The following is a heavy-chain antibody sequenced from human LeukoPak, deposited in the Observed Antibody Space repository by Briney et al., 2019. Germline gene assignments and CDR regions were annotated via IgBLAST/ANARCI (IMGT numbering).Heavy chain of an antibody. CDR1: GYTFTGYY. CDR2: IIPILGIA. Sequence: SVKVSCKASGYTFTGYYMHWVRQAPGQGLEWMGRIIPILGIANYAQKFQGRVTITADKSTSTAYMELSSLRSEDTAVYYCARRTDYWGQGTLVTVSS. V-gene: IGHV1-69*02. J-gene: IGHJ4*02. CDR3: ARRTDY.